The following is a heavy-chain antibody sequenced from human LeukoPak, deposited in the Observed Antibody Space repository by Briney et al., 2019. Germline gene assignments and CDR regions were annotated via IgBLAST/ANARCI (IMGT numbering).Heavy chain of an antibody. J-gene: IGHJ4*02. CDR1: GGTFNSYA. Sequence: ASVKVSCKASGGTFNSYAISWVRQAPGQELEWMGWMNPNSGNTGYAQKFQGRVTMTRNTSISTAYMELSSLRSEDTAVYYCARGRRWLQLAWDYWGQGTLVTVSS. CDR3: ARGRRWLQLAWDY. V-gene: IGHV1-8*02. CDR2: MNPNSGNT. D-gene: IGHD5-24*01.